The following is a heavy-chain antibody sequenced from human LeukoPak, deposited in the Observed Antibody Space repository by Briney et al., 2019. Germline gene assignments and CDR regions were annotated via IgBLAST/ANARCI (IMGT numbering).Heavy chain of an antibody. V-gene: IGHV4-39*01. Sequence: PSETLSLTCTVSGDSISSNSYYWSWIRQPPGKGLEWIGSIYYTGSSYYNSSLKSRVTISVDTSKNQFSLKLSSVTAADTAVYYCARLLGVINWFDPWGQGTLVTVSS. CDR3: ARLLGVINWFDP. J-gene: IGHJ5*02. CDR1: GDSISSNSYY. D-gene: IGHD2-8*01. CDR2: IYYTGSS.